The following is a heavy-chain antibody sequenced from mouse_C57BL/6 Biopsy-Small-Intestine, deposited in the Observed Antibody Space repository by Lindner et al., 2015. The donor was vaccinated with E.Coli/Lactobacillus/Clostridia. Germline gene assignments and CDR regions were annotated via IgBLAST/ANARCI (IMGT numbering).Heavy chain of an antibody. Sequence: SVKVSCKASGYTFTSYYMHWVRQASGQGLEWMGIINPSGGTTSYAQRFQGRVTMTRDTSTSTVYMEMSSLRSEDTAVYYCARGIVGASVAFEYWGQGTLVTVSS. V-gene: IGHV1-64*01. CDR2: INPSGGTT. J-gene: IGHJ4*01. D-gene: IGHD1-3*01. CDR1: GYTFTSYY. CDR3: ARGIVGASVAFEY.